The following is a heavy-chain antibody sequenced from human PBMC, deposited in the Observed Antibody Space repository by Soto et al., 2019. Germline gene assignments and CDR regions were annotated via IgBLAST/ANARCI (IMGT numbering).Heavy chain of an antibody. CDR2: IIPIFGTA. D-gene: IGHD2-2*01. CDR1: GGTFSSYA. CDR3: ARERWGYCSSTSCYSYSSSSDYYYGMDV. J-gene: IGHJ6*02. Sequence: SVKVSCKASGGTFSSYAISWVRQAPGQGLEWMGGIIPIFGTANYAQKFQGRVTITADESTSTAYMELSSLRSEDTAVYYCARERWGYCSSTSCYSYSSSSDYYYGMDVWGQGTTVTVSS. V-gene: IGHV1-69*13.